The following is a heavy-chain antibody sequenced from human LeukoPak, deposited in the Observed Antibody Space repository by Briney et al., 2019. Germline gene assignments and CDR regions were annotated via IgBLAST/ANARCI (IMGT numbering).Heavy chain of an antibody. CDR3: ARDRDSGSGSSPY. CDR2: IYSSGST. CDR1: GASITSGGYY. V-gene: IGHV4-31*03. D-gene: IGHD3-10*01. Sequence: SETLSLTCTVSGASITSGGYYWSWIRQRPGEGLVWIGYIYSSGSTYYRPSLKSRVTISIDTSKTQFSLKLSSVTAADTAVYYCARDRDSGSGSSPYWGQGTLVTVSS. J-gene: IGHJ4*02.